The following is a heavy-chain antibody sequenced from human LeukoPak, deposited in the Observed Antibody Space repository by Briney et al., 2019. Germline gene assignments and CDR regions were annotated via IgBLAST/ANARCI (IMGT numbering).Heavy chain of an antibody. CDR3: ARDFDTIFGVVTSGYYFDY. D-gene: IGHD3-3*01. V-gene: IGHV3-30-3*01. CDR2: ISYDGSNK. J-gene: IGHJ4*02. Sequence: GGSLRLSCAASGFTFSSYAMHWVRQAPGKGLEWVAVISYDGSNKYYADSVKGRFTISRDNSKNTLYLQMNSLRTEDTAVYYCARDFDTIFGVVTSGYYFDYWGQGTLVTVSS. CDR1: GFTFSSYA.